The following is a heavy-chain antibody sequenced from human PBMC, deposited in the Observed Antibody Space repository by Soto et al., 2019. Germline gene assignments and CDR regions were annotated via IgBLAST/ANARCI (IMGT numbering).Heavy chain of an antibody. Sequence: QVQLVQSGADVKKPGSSVKVSCKTSGGSFGSSAISWVRQAPAQGLEWMGGIIPVFDKANYAQNFQGRLTITADELTGTVFMEFSSLRSEDAAVYFCARPRRDWGDAFDLWGLGTFVTVAS. CDR3: ARPRRDWGDAFDL. V-gene: IGHV1-69*01. CDR1: GGSFGSSA. J-gene: IGHJ3*01. CDR2: IIPVFDKA. D-gene: IGHD3-16*01.